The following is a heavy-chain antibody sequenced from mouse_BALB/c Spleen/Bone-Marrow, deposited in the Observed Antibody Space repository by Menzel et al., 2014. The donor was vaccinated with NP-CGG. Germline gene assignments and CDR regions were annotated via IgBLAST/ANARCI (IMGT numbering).Heavy chain of an antibody. CDR3: ARAPPYDFYTMDY. V-gene: IGHV5-4*02. CDR2: ISDGVSYT. D-gene: IGHD2-13*01. Sequence: EVNVVESGGGLVKPGGSLKLSCAASGFPFSDFYMFWVRQTPEKRLEWVATISDGVSYTYYPDSVKGRFTISRDNARNNLYLQMSSLKSEDTAMYYCARAPPYDFYTMDYWRQGTSVTVSS. J-gene: IGHJ4*01. CDR1: GFPFSDFY.